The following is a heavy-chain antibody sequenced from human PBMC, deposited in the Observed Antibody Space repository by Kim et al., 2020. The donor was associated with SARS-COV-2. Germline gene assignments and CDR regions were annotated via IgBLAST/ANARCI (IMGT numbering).Heavy chain of an antibody. CDR2: IYHSGST. V-gene: IGHV4-4*02. J-gene: IGHJ4*02. Sequence: SETLSLTCAVSGGSISSSNWWSWVRQPPGKGLEWIGEIYHSGSTNYNPSLKSRVTISVDKSKNQFSLKLSSVTAADTAVYYCARENYDFWSGTFDYWGQGTLVTVSS. CDR1: GGSISSSNW. CDR3: ARENYDFWSGTFDY. D-gene: IGHD3-3*01.